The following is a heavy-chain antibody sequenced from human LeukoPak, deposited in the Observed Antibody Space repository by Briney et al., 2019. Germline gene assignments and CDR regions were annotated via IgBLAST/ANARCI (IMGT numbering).Heavy chain of an antibody. CDR3: ARGSGGYYFDY. J-gene: IGHJ4*02. CDR1: GGSISSGDYS. Sequence: SQTLSLTCAVSGGSISSGDYSWNWIRQPPGKGLEWIGYIYRSGSTYYNPSLKSRVTISLDMSKNQFSLKLSSMTAADTAVYFCARGSGGYYFDYWGQGTLVPGSS. CDR2: IYRSGST. V-gene: IGHV4-30-2*01. D-gene: IGHD6-13*01.